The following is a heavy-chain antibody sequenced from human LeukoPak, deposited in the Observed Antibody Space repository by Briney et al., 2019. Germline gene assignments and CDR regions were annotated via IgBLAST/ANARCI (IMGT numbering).Heavy chain of an antibody. V-gene: IGHV3-7*01. CDR2: IKQDGSEE. CDR1: GCILSNCW. D-gene: IGHD3-16*01. Sequence: GGSLRLSCTASGCILSNCWMSWVRLAPGRGLEWVANIKQDGSEECYVASVKGRFTISRDNAKNSMYLQMNSLRADDTAVYYCARIFSVYYVFDYWGQGTPVTASS. J-gene: IGHJ4*02. CDR3: ARIFSVYYVFDY.